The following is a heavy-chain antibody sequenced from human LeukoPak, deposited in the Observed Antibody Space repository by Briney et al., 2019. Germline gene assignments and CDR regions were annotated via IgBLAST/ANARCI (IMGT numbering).Heavy chain of an antibody. CDR1: GGSISSGDYY. CDR2: IYYSGST. J-gene: IGHJ2*01. V-gene: IGHV4-30-4*08. Sequence: PSQTLSLTCTVSGGSISSGDYYWSWIRQPPGKGLEWIGYIYYSGSTYYNPSPKSRVTISVDTSKNQFSLKLSSVTAADTAVYYCASYIAARAYWYFDLWGRGTLVTVSS. D-gene: IGHD6-6*01. CDR3: ASYIAARAYWYFDL.